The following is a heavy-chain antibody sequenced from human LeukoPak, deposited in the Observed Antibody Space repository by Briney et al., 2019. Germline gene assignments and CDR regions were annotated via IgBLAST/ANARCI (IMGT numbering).Heavy chain of an antibody. V-gene: IGHV4-59*01. Sequence: SETLSLTCTVSVGSNSGYYWSWIRQPPGKGLEWIGYIYYSGSTNYNPSLTSRVTISVDTSKNQFSLKLSSVTAADTAVYYCAGTYSSGWGTIDYWGQGTLVTVSS. CDR2: IYYSGST. J-gene: IGHJ4*02. CDR3: AGTYSSGWGTIDY. CDR1: VGSNSGYY. D-gene: IGHD6-19*01.